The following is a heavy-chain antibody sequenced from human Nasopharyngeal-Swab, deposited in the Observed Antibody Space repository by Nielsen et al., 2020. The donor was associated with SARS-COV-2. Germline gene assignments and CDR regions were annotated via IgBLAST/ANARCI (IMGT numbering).Heavy chain of an antibody. CDR2: INSDGSRT. CDR3: ARDFDKTGD. D-gene: IGHD7-27*01. V-gene: IGHV3-74*01. CDR1: GFTFSDSW. J-gene: IGHJ4*02. Sequence: GESLKISCAVSGFTFSDSWIHWVRQAPGKGLVWVSRINSDGSRTGYADSVKGRFTISRDNAKSTLYLQMNSLRAEDTAVYYCARDFDKTGDWGQGTLVTVSS.